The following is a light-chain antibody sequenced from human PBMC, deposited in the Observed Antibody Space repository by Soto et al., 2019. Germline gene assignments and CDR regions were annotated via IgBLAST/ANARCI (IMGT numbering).Light chain of an antibody. CDR1: QSISSW. Sequence: DIQMTQSPSTLSASVGDRVTITCRASQSISSWLAWYQQKPGKAPKLLIYKASSLESGVPSRFSGSGSGTEFTLTISSLQPDDFATYYCQQYINWPPALTFGQGTRLEIK. J-gene: IGKJ5*01. CDR3: QQYINWPPALT. CDR2: KAS. V-gene: IGKV1-5*03.